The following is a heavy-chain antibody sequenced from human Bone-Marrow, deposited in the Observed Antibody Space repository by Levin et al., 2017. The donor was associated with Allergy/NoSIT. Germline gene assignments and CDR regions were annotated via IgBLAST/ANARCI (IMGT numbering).Heavy chain of an antibody. J-gene: IGHJ3*02. V-gene: IGHV4-31*03. Sequence: SETLSLTCSVSGGSISTDGYYWSWIRQHPGKGLEWLGSTYSSGNTYYNPSFKSRVTISLDTSKNQFSLKLSSVTAADTAVYYCARGEYYYDRSGRRNAYDIWGRGTMVTVS. CDR2: TYSSGNT. CDR1: GGSISTDGYY. D-gene: IGHD3-22*01. CDR3: ARGEYYYDRSGRRNAYDI.